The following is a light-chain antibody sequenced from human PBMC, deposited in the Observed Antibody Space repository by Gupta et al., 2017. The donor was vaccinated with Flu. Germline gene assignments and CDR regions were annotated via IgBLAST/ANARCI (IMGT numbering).Light chain of an antibody. CDR2: GAS. CDR1: QSVRIAY. J-gene: IGKJ1*01. Sequence: GTLSLSPGEPATPSCRASQSVRIAYIAWYQQTPGQAPRLLIYGASGRAADIPDRFSGSGSGTDFTLTISRLEPGDFAVYYCQQGVSPPWTFGQGTKVEIK. V-gene: IGKV3-20*01. CDR3: QQGVSPPWT.